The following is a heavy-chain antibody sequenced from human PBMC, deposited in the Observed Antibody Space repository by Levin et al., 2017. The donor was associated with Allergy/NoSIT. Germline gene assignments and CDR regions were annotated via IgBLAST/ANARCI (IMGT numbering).Heavy chain of an antibody. Sequence: ASVKVSCKASGYSFNRYGISWVRQAPGQGLEWMGWINTNNGNPTYAQGFTGRFVFSLDTSVSTAYLQISSLKAEDTAVYHCAREGVNGQQGYYFDYWGQGTLVTVSS. D-gene: IGHD6-13*01. CDR1: GYSFNRYG. V-gene: IGHV7-4-1*02. CDR3: AREGVNGQQGYYFDY. CDR2: INTNNGNP. J-gene: IGHJ4*02.